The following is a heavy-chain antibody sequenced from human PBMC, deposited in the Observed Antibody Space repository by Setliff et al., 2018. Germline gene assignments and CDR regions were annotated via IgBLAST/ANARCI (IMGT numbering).Heavy chain of an antibody. Sequence: ASVKVSCKASGYTFTSHYMHWVRQAPGLGLEWMGTINPSSGRTSYAQKFQGRVTMTRDTSTSTVYMDMSSLRSEDTAVYYCARVIAVAGIVYFDYWGQGTLVTVSS. CDR1: GYTFTSHY. CDR3: ARVIAVAGIVYFDY. J-gene: IGHJ4*02. V-gene: IGHV1-46*01. D-gene: IGHD6-19*01. CDR2: INPSSGRT.